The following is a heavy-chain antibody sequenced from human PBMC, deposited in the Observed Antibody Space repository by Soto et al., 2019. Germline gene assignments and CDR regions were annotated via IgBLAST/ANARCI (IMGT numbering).Heavy chain of an antibody. J-gene: IGHJ5*02. D-gene: IGHD3-16*02. CDR2: IFYTGST. CDR1: GGPISNAGYY. CDR3: ARTPVQWGTYRSNWFDP. Sequence: QVQLQESGPGLVKPSQTLSLTCPVSGGPISNAGYYWNWIRQHPGKGLEWMGYIFYTGSTYYNPSLTGRLTISVDTSKNHFSLKLTSVTAADTAVYFCARTPVQWGTYRSNWFDPWGQGILVTVSS. V-gene: IGHV4-31*03.